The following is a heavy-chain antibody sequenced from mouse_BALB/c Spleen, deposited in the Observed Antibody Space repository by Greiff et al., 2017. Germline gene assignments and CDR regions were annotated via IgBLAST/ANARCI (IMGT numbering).Heavy chain of an antibody. J-gene: IGHJ1*01. CDR1: GFSLTGYG. V-gene: IGHV2-6-7*01. CDR2: IWGDGST. D-gene: IGHD2-4*01. Sequence: QVQLQQSGPGLVAPSQSLSITCTVSGFSLTGYGVNWVRQPPGKGLEWLGMIWGDGSTDYNSALKSRLSISKDNSKSQVFLKMNSLQTDDTARYYCARGYDYDERNWYFDVWGAGTTVTVSS. CDR3: ARGYDYDERNWYFDV.